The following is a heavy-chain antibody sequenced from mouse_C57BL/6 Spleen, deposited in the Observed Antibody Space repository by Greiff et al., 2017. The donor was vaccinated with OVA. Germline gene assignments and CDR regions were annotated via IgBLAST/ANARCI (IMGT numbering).Heavy chain of an antibody. Sequence: QVQLQQPGAELVRPGSSVKLSCKASGYTFTSYWMDWVKRRPGQGLDWIGTINPSIGETHYNKKFKAKATLTVDKASCTAYMQLSSLTSEDSAVYYCARDYDGFYFDYWGQGTTRTVSS. CDR3: ARDYDGFYFDY. CDR2: INPSIGET. V-gene: IGHV1-61*01. J-gene: IGHJ2*01. CDR1: GYTFTSYW. D-gene: IGHD2-4*01.